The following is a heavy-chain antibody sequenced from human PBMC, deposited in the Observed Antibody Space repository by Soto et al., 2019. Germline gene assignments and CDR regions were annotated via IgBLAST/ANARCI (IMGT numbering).Heavy chain of an antibody. CDR2: VSIGGST. CDR1: VFTFSSYA. Sequence: QPGGSLRLSCAASVFTFSSYAMGWVRQGPGKGLEWVAVVSIGGSTHYADSVRGRFTISRDNSKNTLSLQMNSLTAEDTAVYFCAKRRGAGGHFDYWGQGALVTVSS. J-gene: IGHJ4*02. D-gene: IGHD2-15*01. V-gene: IGHV3-23*01. CDR3: AKRRGAGGHFDY.